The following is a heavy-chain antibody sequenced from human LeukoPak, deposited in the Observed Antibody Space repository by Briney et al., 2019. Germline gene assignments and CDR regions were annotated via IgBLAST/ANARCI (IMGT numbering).Heavy chain of an antibody. CDR2: IIPILGIA. Sequence: SVKVSCKASGGTFSSYTISWVRQAPGQGLEWMGRIIPILGIANYAQKFQGRVTLNASKSTSTAYMELSSVTAADTAVYYCARQKKIGYCSSTSCYNWFDPWGQGTLVTVSS. J-gene: IGHJ5*02. CDR1: GGTFSSYT. D-gene: IGHD2-2*01. CDR3: ARQKKIGYCSSTSCYNWFDP. V-gene: IGHV1-69*02.